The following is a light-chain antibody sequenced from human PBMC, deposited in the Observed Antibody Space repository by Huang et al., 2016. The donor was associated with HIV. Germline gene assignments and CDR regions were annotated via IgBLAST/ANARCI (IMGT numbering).Light chain of an antibody. CDR3: QQYYSTPPT. CDR1: QSVLSSSNNKNY. J-gene: IGKJ4*01. CDR2: WAS. Sequence: DIVMTQSPDSLAVSLGGRATINCKSSQSVLSSSNNKNYLAWYQQKPGQPPKLLIYWASTRESGVPDRFSGSGSGTDFTLTISSLQAEDVAVYYCQQYYSTPPTFGGGTKVEIK. V-gene: IGKV4-1*01.